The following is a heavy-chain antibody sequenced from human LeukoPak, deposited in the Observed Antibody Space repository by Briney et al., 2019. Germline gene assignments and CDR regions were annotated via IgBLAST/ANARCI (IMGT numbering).Heavy chain of an antibody. CDR3: ARAQSWLGYVFDY. J-gene: IGHJ4*02. Sequence: PSETLSLTCTVAGGSISSYCCHWIRQPAGNELEWIGRIYTSGSTNYSPSLKSRVTMSVDTSKNQFSVKLSSVTAADTAVYYCARAQSWLGYVFDYWGQGTLITVSS. CDR2: IYTSGST. CDR1: GGSISSYC. V-gene: IGHV4-4*07. D-gene: IGHD5-24*01.